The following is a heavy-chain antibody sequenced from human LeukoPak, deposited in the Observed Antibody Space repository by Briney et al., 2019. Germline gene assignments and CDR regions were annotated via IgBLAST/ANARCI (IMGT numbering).Heavy chain of an antibody. CDR1: GFTFSNYG. V-gene: IGHV3-30*02. CDR3: VKDNPLDY. CDR2: IRYDGNNK. J-gene: IGHJ4*02. Sequence: GGSLRLSCGASGFTFSNYGMLWVRQAPGKGLDWVAFIRYDGNNKLYADSVKGRFTISGDNSKNTLYLHINSLRAEDTAVYYCVKDNPLDYWGQGTLVIVSS. D-gene: IGHD1-14*01.